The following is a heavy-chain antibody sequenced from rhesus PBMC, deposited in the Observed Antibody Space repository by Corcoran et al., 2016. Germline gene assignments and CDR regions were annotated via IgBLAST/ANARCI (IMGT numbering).Heavy chain of an antibody. CDR3: ASGWYYFDY. J-gene: IGHJ4*01. Sequence: QLQLQESGPGLVKPSETLSVTCAVSGGSISSSHWSWIRQAPGKGLEWIGYIYGSGSSTNYNPSLKSRVTLSVDTSKNQLSLKLSSVTTADTAVYYCASGWYYFDYWGQGVLVTVSS. CDR2: IYGSGSST. CDR1: GGSISSSH. D-gene: IGHD6-13*01. V-gene: IGHV4-169*02.